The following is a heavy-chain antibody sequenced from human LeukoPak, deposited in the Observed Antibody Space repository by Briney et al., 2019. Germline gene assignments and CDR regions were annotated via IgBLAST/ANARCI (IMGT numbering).Heavy chain of an antibody. Sequence: GGSLRLSCAASGFTFSSYEMNWVRQAPGKGLEWVSYIRNTGTTIYYADSVKGRFTISRDNSKNTLYLQMNSLRAEDTAVYYCARVGSSGWYYFDYWGQGTLVTVSS. J-gene: IGHJ4*02. CDR1: GFTFSSYE. CDR2: IRNTGTTI. CDR3: ARVGSSGWYYFDY. D-gene: IGHD6-19*01. V-gene: IGHV3-48*03.